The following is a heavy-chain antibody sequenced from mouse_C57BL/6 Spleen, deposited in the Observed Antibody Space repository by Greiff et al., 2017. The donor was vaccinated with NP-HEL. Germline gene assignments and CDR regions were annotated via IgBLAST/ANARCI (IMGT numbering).Heavy chain of an antibody. CDR2: INPNNGGT. CDR3: ARGNWDRRFAY. J-gene: IGHJ3*01. D-gene: IGHD4-1*01. V-gene: IGHV1-26*01. CDR1: GYTFTDYY. Sequence: VQLQQSGPELVKPGASVKISCKASGYTFTDYYMNWVKQSHGKSLEWIGDINPNNGGTSYNQKFKGKATLTVDKSSSTAYMELRSLTSEDSAVYYCARGNWDRRFAYWGQGTLVTVSA.